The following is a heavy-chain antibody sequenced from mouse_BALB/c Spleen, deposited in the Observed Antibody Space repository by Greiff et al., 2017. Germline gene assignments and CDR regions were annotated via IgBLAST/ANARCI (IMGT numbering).Heavy chain of an antibody. D-gene: IGHD1-1*02. CDR3: ARENYLDY. CDR2: ISSGGST. J-gene: IGHJ2*01. CDR1: GFTFSSYA. V-gene: IGHV5-6-5*01. Sequence: DVKLVESGGGLVKPGGSLKLSCAASGFTFSSYAMSWVRQTPEKRLEWVASISSGGSTYYPDSVKGRFTISRDNARNILYLQMSSLRSEDTAMYYCARENYLDYWGQGTTLTVSS.